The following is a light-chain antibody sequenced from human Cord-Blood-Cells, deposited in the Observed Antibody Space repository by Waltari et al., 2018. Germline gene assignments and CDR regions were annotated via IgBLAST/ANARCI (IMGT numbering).Light chain of an antibody. CDR1: SSHVGGYNY. CDR2: DVS. Sequence: QSALTQPASVSGSPGQSITISCTGTSSHVGGYNYVPWYQQHPGNAPKLRIYDVSNRPSGVSNRFSGSKSGNTASLTISGLQAEDEADYYCSSYTSSSTLVFGGGTKLTVL. J-gene: IGLJ2*01. V-gene: IGLV2-14*01. CDR3: SSYTSSSTLV.